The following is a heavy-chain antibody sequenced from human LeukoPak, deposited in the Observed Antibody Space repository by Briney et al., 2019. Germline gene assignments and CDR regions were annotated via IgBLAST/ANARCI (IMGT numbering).Heavy chain of an antibody. CDR2: VSGSGTIT. CDR3: AKDAESSTSPYYFDY. J-gene: IGHJ4*02. CDR1: GFTFSSFA. D-gene: IGHD2-2*01. V-gene: IGHV3-23*01. Sequence: GGSLRLSCAASGFTFSSFAMTWVRQAPGKGLEWVSGVSGSGTITYYADSVKGRFAISRDNSRNTVFIQMNSLGAEDTAAYYCAKDAESSTSPYYFDYWGQGSLDTVSS.